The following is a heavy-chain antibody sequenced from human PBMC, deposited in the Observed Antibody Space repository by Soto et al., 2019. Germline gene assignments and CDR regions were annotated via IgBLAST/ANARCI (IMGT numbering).Heavy chain of an antibody. Sequence: LLESGGALVQPGGSLRLSCAASGFTFSIYDMSWVRQAPGKGLEWGSFISVSGGNTYYADSVKGRFTISRDDSKNTLFLLMNSLGAENTAIYYCAKDPTPFEGFCGGGSCPLHVWGQGTLVTVSS. J-gene: IGHJ4*02. D-gene: IGHD2-15*01. CDR2: ISVSGGNT. CDR1: GFTFSIYD. CDR3: AKDPTPFEGFCGGGSCPLHV. V-gene: IGHV3-23*01.